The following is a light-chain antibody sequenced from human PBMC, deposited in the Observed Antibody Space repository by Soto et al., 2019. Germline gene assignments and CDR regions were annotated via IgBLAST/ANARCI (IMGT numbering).Light chain of an antibody. V-gene: IGKV3-15*01. Sequence: VMTQFPATLSVSPGERATISSRASQSVSSNLAWYQQKPGPAPRLLIYGASTRATGIPARFSGSGSGTEFTLTISSLQSEDFAVYYCQQYNNWPLTFGGGTKVDIK. J-gene: IGKJ4*01. CDR2: GAS. CDR1: QSVSSN. CDR3: QQYNNWPLT.